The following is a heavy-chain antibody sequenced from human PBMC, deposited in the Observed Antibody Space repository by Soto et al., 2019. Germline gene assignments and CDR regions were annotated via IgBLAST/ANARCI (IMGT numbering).Heavy chain of an antibody. CDR2: IIPIFGTA. V-gene: IGHV1-69*05. D-gene: IGHD3-10*01. CDR1: GGTFSSYA. J-gene: IGHJ6*02. Sequence: GASVKVSCKASGGTFSSYAISWVRQAPGQGLEWMGGIIPIFGTANYAQKLQGRVTMTTDTSTSTAYMELRSLRSDDTAVYYCAREGSGSYYAYYYYYGMDVWGQGTTVTVSS. CDR3: AREGSGSYYAYYYYYGMDV.